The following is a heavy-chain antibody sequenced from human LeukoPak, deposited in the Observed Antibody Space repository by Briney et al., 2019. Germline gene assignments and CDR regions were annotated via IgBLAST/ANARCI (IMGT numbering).Heavy chain of an antibody. CDR1: GFTFSSYG. J-gene: IGHJ6*02. Sequence: GGSLRLSCTASGFTFSSYGMHWVRQAPGKGLEWVAVISYDGSSEYYADSVKGRFTISRDNSKNTQYLQMNSLRGEDTALYYCAKGIYFGWPKERLDVWGQGTTVTVSS. CDR2: ISYDGSSE. CDR3: AKGIYFGWPKERLDV. V-gene: IGHV3-30*18. D-gene: IGHD3-9*01.